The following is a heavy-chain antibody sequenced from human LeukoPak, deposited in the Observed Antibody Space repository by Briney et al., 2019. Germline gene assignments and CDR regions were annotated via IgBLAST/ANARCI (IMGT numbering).Heavy chain of an antibody. V-gene: IGHV3-30*18. CDR2: ISYDGSNK. CDR3: AKDMGELRFLEWLPNY. J-gene: IGHJ4*02. D-gene: IGHD3-3*01. Sequence: GGSLRLSCAASGFTFSSYGMHWVRQAPGKGLEWVADISYDGSNKYYADSVKGRFTISRDNSKNTLYLQMNSLRAEDTAVYYCAKDMGELRFLEWLPNYWGQGTLVTVSS. CDR1: GFTFSSYG.